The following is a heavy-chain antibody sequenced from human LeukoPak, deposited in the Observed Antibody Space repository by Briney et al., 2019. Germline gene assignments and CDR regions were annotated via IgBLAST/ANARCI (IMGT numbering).Heavy chain of an antibody. Sequence: SETLSLTCAVYGGSFSGYYWSWIRQPPGKGLEWIGEINHSGSTNYNPSLKSRVTISVDTSKNQFSLRLSSVTAADTAVYYCARTRYYYNSRSYGAPYYFDYWGQGTLVTVSS. CDR1: GGSFSGYY. J-gene: IGHJ4*02. CDR2: INHSGST. D-gene: IGHD3-10*01. V-gene: IGHV4-34*01. CDR3: ARTRYYYNSRSYGAPYYFDY.